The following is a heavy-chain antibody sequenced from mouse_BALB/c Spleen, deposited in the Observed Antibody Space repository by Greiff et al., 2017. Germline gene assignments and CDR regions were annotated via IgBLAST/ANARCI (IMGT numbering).Heavy chain of an antibody. CDR3: AIGNVSNYDNYQFAY. V-gene: IGHV1-26*01. Sequence: VQLQQSGPELVKPGASVKISCKTSGYTFTDYTMNWVKQSHGQSLEWIGGINPNNGGTSYNQKFKGKATVTVDKSSSTAYMALRSLTSEDSAVYSCAIGNVSNYDNYQFAYWGQGTLVTVSA. CDR2: INPNNGGT. J-gene: IGHJ3*01. D-gene: IGHD2-1*01. CDR1: GYTFTDYT.